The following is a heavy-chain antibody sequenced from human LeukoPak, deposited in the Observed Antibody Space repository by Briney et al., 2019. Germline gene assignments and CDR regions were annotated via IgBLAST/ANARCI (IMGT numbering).Heavy chain of an antibody. CDR2: ISAYNGNT. CDR1: GYTFTSYG. V-gene: IGHV1-18*01. CDR3: ARVPDYYYYYMDV. J-gene: IGHJ6*03. Sequence: ASVNVSCKASGYTFTSYGISWVRQAPGQGLEWMAWISAYNGNTNYAQKVQGRVTMTTDTSTSTAYMELSSLRSEDTAVYYCARVPDYYYYYMDVWGKGTTVTISS.